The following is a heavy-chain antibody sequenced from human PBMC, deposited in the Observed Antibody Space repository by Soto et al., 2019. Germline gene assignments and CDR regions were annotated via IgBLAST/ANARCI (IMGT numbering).Heavy chain of an antibody. CDR1: GFTFSSYA. V-gene: IGHV3-30-3*01. CDR2: ISYDGSNK. D-gene: IGHD3-22*01. Sequence: QVQLVESGGGVVQPGRSLRLSCAASGFTFSSYAMHWVRQAPGKGLEWVAVISYDGSNKYYADSVKGRFIISRDNSKNTLYLQMNSLRAEDTAVYYCATTYYYDSSGYIGSFFLDYWGQGTLVTVSS. J-gene: IGHJ4*02. CDR3: ATTYYYDSSGYIGSFFLDY.